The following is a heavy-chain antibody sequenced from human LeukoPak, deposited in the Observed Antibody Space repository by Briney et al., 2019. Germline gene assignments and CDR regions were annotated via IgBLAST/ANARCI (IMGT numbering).Heavy chain of an antibody. V-gene: IGHV3-48*03. J-gene: IGHJ4*02. D-gene: IGHD2-15*01. Sequence: PGGSLRLSCAASGFTFSSYEMNWVRQAPGKGLEWVSYISSGGGTMFYADSVKGRFTISRDSAKNSLYLQIYSLRAEDTANYYCARGGSTYSRRYFDYWDQGTLVTVSS. CDR2: ISSGGGTM. CDR3: ARGGSTYSRRYFDY. CDR1: GFTFSSYE.